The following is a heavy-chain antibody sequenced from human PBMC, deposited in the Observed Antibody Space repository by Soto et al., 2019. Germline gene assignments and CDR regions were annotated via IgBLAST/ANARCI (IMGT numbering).Heavy chain of an antibody. CDR1: GFTFSSHE. V-gene: IGHV3-48*03. D-gene: IGHD2-8*01. Sequence: PVGSLRLSCAASGFTFSSHEMNWVRQAPGKGLEWISYISGSGNITYYADSVKGRFTISRDNAQKSLYLHMNSLRVEDTAVYYCARGGVYWGQGTLVTVSS. CDR3: ARGGVY. CDR2: ISGSGNIT. J-gene: IGHJ4*02.